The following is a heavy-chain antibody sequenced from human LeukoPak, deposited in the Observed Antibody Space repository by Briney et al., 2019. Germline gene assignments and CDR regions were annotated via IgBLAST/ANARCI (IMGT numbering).Heavy chain of an antibody. CDR2: ITSGGDST. D-gene: IGHD6-13*01. V-gene: IGHV3-23*01. Sequence: GGSLRLSCAASGFTFSSYAMNWVRQAPGKGLEWVSAITSGGDSTSYADSVKGRFTISRDNSKNTLYLQMNSLRDEDTAIYYCALRGRSTWYYDYWGQGTLVTVSS. CDR1: GFTFSSYA. CDR3: ALRGRSTWYYDY. J-gene: IGHJ4*02.